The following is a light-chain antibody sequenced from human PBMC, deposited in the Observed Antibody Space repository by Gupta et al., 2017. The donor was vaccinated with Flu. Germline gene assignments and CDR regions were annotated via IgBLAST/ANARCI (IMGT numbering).Light chain of an antibody. CDR1: ENITSW. V-gene: IGKV1-5*03. CDR3: QHFTSDSWT. Sequence: DIQMTQSPSTLAASVGDRVSITCRATENITSWLAWYQQKPGKAPNFVIYKGSGLEGGVPSRFSGSGSGTEFTLTISSLQPDDFATYYCQHFTSDSWTFGQGTRV. J-gene: IGKJ1*01. CDR2: KGS.